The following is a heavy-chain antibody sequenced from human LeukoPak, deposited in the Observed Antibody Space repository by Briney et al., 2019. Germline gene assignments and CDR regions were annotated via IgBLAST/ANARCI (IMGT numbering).Heavy chain of an antibody. D-gene: IGHD4-17*01. Sequence: GGSLRLSCAASGFTFSSYAMSWVRQAPGKGLEWVSSVLNHGAGTYYTDSVKGRFTISRDNSKNTLYLQMNSLRAEDTAVYYCAKDTDDSGDYVDAFD. CDR2: VLNHGAGT. CDR3: AKDTDDSGDYVDAFD. CDR1: GFTFSSYA. V-gene: IGHV3-23*01. J-gene: IGHJ3*01.